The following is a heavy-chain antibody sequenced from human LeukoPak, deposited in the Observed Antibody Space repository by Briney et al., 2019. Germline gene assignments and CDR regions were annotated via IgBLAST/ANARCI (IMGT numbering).Heavy chain of an antibody. V-gene: IGHV3-23*01. Sequence: GGSLRLSCAAYGFTFNSYAMYWVRQAPGKGLEWVSGIFGSGGSAHYADSVKGRFTISGDNSKNTVYLQMSSLRAEDTAVYYCAKTTTGYSSGRYPGWPADYWGQGSLVTVSS. CDR3: AKTTTGYSSGRYPGWPADY. CDR1: GFTFNSYA. CDR2: IFGSGGSA. J-gene: IGHJ4*02. D-gene: IGHD6-19*01.